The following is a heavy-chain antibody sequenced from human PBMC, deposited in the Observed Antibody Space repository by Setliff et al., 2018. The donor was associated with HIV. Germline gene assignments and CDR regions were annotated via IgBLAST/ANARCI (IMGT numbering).Heavy chain of an antibody. CDR3: ARGFRAEYYYYFYIGV. J-gene: IGHJ6*03. V-gene: IGHV4-59*08. CDR2: IYYSGST. CDR1: GGSISTYS. Sequence: PSETLSLTCTVSGGSISTYSWSWIRQSPGKGLEWIGDIYYSGSTNYNPSLESRVSISVDTSKNQFSLTVNSVTAADTAVYYCARGFRAEYYYYFYIGVWGPGTTVTVSS.